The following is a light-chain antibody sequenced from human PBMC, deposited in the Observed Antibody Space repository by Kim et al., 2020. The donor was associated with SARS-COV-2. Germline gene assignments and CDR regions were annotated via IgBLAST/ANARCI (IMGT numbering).Light chain of an antibody. Sequence: SASVGDRVNITCRASQGISNYLAWYQQKPGKVPRLMIYGTSTLQSGVPFRFRGSGSGTDFTLTITSLQPEDVATYYCQKYDSGPYTFGQGTKLEI. CDR1: QGISNY. CDR2: GTS. J-gene: IGKJ2*01. CDR3: QKYDSGPYT. V-gene: IGKV1-27*01.